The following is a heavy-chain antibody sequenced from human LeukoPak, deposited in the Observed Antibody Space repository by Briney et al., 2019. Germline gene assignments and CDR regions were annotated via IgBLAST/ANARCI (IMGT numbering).Heavy chain of an antibody. J-gene: IGHJ5*02. CDR3: ARGGRFLEWLLRGANWFDP. Sequence: AETLSLTCAVYGGSFSGYYWSWIRQPPGKGLEWIGEINHSGSTNYNPSLTRRCTISVDTSKTQFSLKLRSVTAADTAVYYCARGGRFLEWLLRGANWFDPWGQGTLVTVSS. V-gene: IGHV4-34*01. CDR1: GGSFSGYY. CDR2: INHSGST. D-gene: IGHD3-3*01.